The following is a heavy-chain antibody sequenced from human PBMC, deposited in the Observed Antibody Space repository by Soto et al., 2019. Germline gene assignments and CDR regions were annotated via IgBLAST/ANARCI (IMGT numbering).Heavy chain of an antibody. CDR2: IYYSGST. V-gene: IGHV4-59*01. D-gene: IGHD5-18*01. Sequence: PSETLSLTCTVSGGSISSYYWSWIRQPPGKGLEWIGYIYYSGSTYYNPSLKSRVTISVDTSKNQFSLRLSSVTAANTAMYYCGRGGNTALAYYFYGMDVWGQGTTVTVSS. CDR1: GGSISSYY. J-gene: IGHJ6*02. CDR3: GRGGNTALAYYFYGMDV.